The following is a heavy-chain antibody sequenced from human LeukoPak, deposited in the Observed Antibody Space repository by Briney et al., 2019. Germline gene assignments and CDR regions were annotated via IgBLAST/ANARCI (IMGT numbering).Heavy chain of an antibody. V-gene: IGHV1-18*01. CDR3: ARIYCDTSTCYAPEY. Sequence: ASVKVSCKASGYTFANYGISWVRQAPGQGLEWMGWISAYNGITNYAQKLQGRVTMSTATSTSTAYMELRSLGSDDTAVYYCARIYCDTSTCYAPEYWGQGTLVTVSS. J-gene: IGHJ4*02. CDR2: ISAYNGIT. D-gene: IGHD2-2*01. CDR1: GYTFANYG.